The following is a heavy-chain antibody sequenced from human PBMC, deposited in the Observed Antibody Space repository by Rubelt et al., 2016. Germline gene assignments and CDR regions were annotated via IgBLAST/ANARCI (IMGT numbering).Heavy chain of an antibody. CDR1: GFTFSAYA. J-gene: IGHJ6*02. CDR2: ITGSGGNT. Sequence: EVQLVESGGGLVQPGGSLRLSCAASGFTFSAYAMNWVRQAPGKGLEWVSAITGSGGNTYYADSVKGRFTISRDNSKNTRELQMNSLRAEDTAVYYGTTTGVWGQGTTVTVSS. V-gene: IGHV3-23*04. CDR3: TTTGV. D-gene: IGHD3-10*01.